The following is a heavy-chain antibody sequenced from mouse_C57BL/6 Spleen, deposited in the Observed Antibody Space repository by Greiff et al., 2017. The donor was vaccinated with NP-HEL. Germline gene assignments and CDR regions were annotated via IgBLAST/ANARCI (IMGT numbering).Heavy chain of an antibody. J-gene: IGHJ2*01. CDR1: GYTFTSYW. Sequence: QVQLQQPGAELVRPGSSVKLSCKASGYTFTSYWMHWVKQRPIQGLEWIGNIDPSDSETHYNQKFKDKATLTVDKSSSTAYMQLSSLTSEDSAVYYCARWGYGSYFDYWGQGTTLTVSS. CDR3: ARWGYGSYFDY. D-gene: IGHD1-1*01. V-gene: IGHV1-52*01. CDR2: IDPSDSET.